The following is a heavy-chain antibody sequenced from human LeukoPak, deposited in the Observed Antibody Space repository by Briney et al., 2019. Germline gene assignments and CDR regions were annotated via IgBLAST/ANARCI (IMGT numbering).Heavy chain of an antibody. D-gene: IGHD3-22*01. V-gene: IGHV2-5*02. J-gene: IGHJ4*02. Sequence: SGPTLVKPTQTLTLTCTFSGFSLSTSGVGVGWIRQPPGKALEWLALIYLDDDNRYRASLKSRLNITKDTSKNQVVLTMTNMDPVDTAIYYCSNRHLWDGSGYGFGYWGQGTLVTVSS. CDR1: GFSLSTSGVG. CDR3: SNRHLWDGSGYGFGY. CDR2: IYLDDDN.